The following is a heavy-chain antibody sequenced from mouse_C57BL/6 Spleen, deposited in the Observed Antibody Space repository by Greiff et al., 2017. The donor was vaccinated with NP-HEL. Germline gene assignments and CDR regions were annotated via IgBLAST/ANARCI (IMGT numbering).Heavy chain of an antibody. CDR3: ARDPHYYGTYYAMDY. CDR2: ISDGGSYT. D-gene: IGHD1-1*01. Sequence: EVQVVESGGGLVKPGGSLKLSCAASGFTFSSYAMSWVRQTPEKRLEWVATISDGGSYTYYPDNVKGRFTISRDNAKNNLYLQMSHLKSEDTAMYYCARDPHYYGTYYAMDYWGQGTSVTVSS. J-gene: IGHJ4*01. CDR1: GFTFSSYA. V-gene: IGHV5-4*01.